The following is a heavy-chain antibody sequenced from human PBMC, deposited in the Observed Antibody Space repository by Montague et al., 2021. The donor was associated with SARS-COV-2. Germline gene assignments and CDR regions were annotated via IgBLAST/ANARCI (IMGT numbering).Heavy chain of an antibody. V-gene: IGHV4-34*01. Sequence: SETLSLTCAVYGGSFSVYYWSWIRQPPGKGLEWIGEINHSGSTXXXPSXKSRVTISSDTSKNQFSLKLNSVTAADTAVYFCVVVVPAMRPRSDYWGQGTLVTVSS. CDR2: INHSGST. CDR1: GGSFSVYY. D-gene: IGHD2-21*02. J-gene: IGHJ4*02. CDR3: VVVVPAMRPRSDY.